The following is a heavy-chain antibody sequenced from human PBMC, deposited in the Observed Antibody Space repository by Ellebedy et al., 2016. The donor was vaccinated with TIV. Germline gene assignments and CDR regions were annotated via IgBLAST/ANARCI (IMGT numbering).Heavy chain of an antibody. CDR1: GGSIRISSYY. D-gene: IGHD2-2*01. J-gene: IGHJ5*02. V-gene: IGHV4-39*07. CDR2: ISYSGSA. Sequence: MPSETLSLTCTVSGGSIRISSYYWGWIRQSPGQGLEWIGTISYSGSAHYNPSLESRVPVSVDTSKNQFSRNLSSVTAADTAVYYGARAPTDTSTNRENWFDPWGQGTLVTVSS. CDR3: ARAPTDTSTNRENWFDP.